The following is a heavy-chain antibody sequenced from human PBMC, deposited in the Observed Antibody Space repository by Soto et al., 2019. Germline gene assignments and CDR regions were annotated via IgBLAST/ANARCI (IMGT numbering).Heavy chain of an antibody. Sequence: EVQLLESGGGLVQPGGSLRLSCTASGFTFSSYAMSWVRQAPGKGLEWVSAISGSGGSTYYADSVKGRFTISRDNSKNTLYLQMNSLRAEDTAVYYCAKVGSSSWYYFDYSGQGTLVTVSS. J-gene: IGHJ4*02. CDR1: GFTFSSYA. D-gene: IGHD6-13*01. V-gene: IGHV3-23*01. CDR2: ISGSGGST. CDR3: AKVGSSSWYYFDY.